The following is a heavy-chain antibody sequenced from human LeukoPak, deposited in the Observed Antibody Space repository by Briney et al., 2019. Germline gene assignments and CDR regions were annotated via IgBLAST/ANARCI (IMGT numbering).Heavy chain of an antibody. CDR3: ARAGSSWSFDY. D-gene: IGHD6-13*01. Sequence: PSETLSLTCTVSGDSVSKYYWSWIRQPPGKGLEWIAYIYYAGNTNYNPSLKSRVTISADTSKNQFSLRPSSVTAADTAVYYCARAGSSWSFDYWGQGTLVTVSS. CDR2: IYYAGNT. CDR1: GDSVSKYY. J-gene: IGHJ4*02. V-gene: IGHV4-59*02.